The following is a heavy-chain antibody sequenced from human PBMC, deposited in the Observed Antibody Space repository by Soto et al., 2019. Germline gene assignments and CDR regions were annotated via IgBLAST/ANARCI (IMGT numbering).Heavy chain of an antibody. J-gene: IGHJ1*01. V-gene: IGHV2-5*02. CDR3: AHMNYDILTGPKYFQY. CDR1: GFSLSTNGVS. D-gene: IGHD3-9*01. Sequence: ESGPTLVNPTQTLTLTFTFSGFSLSTNGVSMGWNNQPPNKALELLALIYWDDNKRYSPSLRSRVTINKDTSKNHVFLTLTNMDPVDTATYDCAHMNYDILTGPKYFQYWGQGTLVTVSS. CDR2: IYWDDNK.